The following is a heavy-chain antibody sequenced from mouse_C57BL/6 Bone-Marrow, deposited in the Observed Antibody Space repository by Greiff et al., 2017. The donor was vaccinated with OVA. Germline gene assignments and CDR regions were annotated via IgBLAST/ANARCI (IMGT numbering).Heavy chain of an antibody. CDR2: IDPSDSYT. D-gene: IGHD1-1*01. J-gene: IGHJ1*03. V-gene: IGHV1-69*01. CDR3: ATLTTVVVDWYFDV. CDR1: GYTFTSYW. Sequence: QVQLQQPGAELVMPGASVKLSCKASGYTFTSYWMHWVKQRPGQGLEWIGEIDPSDSYTNYNQKFKGKSTLTVDKSSSTAYMQLSSLTSEDSAVYYCATLTTVVVDWYFDVWGTGTTVTVSS.